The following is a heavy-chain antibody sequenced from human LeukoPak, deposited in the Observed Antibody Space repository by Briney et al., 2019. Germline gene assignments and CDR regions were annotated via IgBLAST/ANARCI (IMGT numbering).Heavy chain of an antibody. CDR3: AHATRFDWFDP. V-gene: IGHV2-5*01. CDR2: IYWNDDK. Sequence: SGPTLVKPTQTLTLTCTFSGFSLSTSGVGVGWIRQPPGKALERLALIYWNDDKRYSPSLRTRLTITKDASKNQVVLTMTNMDPVDTATYYCAHATRFDWFDPWGQGTLVTVSS. CDR1: GFSLSTSGVG. J-gene: IGHJ5*02. D-gene: IGHD1-1*01.